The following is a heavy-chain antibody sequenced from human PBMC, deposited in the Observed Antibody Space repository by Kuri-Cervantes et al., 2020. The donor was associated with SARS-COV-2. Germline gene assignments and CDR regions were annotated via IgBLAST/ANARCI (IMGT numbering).Heavy chain of an antibody. J-gene: IGHJ6*02. V-gene: IGHV4-39*07. CDR2: IYYSGST. CDR1: GGSISSSSYY. CDR3: ARQVATIYHYYYGIDD. Sequence: GSLSLSCTVSGGSISSSSYYWGWSRQPPGKGLEWIGSIYYSGSTYYNPSLKSRVTISVDTSKNQFSLKLSSVTAADTAEYYCARQVATIYHYYYGIDDWGQGTTVTVSS. D-gene: IGHD5-12*01.